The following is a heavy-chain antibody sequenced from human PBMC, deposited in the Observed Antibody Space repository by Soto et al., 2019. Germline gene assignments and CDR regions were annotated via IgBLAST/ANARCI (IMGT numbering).Heavy chain of an antibody. CDR1: GGSFSAYY. CDR2: INHSGAT. CDR3: ARSKYSSSPERTYYFDY. D-gene: IGHD6-6*01. J-gene: IGHJ4*02. V-gene: IGHV4-34*01. Sequence: SETLSLTCAVYGGSFSAYYWSWIRQPPGKGLEWIGEINHSGATNYNPSLKSRVTISVDTSKNQFSLKLTSVTAADTAVYYCARSKYSSSPERTYYFDYWGQGTLVTVSS.